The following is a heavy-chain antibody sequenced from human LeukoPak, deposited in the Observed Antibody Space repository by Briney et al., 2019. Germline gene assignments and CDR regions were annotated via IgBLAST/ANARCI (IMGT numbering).Heavy chain of an antibody. CDR1: AFTVSGNY. CDR3: ASSYCGGALCYDHY. J-gene: IGHJ4*01. CDR2: IYSAVNT. D-gene: IGHD2-21*01. Sequence: PGGSLRLSCAASAFTVSGNYMSWVRQAPGKGLEWVSAIYSAVNTYYSAYVKGRFTISRDNSKNTLYLQMNSLRAEDTAVYYCASSYCGGALCYDHYWGDGTLVTVSS. V-gene: IGHV3-53*01.